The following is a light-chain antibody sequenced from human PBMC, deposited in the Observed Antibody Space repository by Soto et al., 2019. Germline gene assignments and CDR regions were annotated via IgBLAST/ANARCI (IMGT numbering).Light chain of an antibody. V-gene: IGKV3D-20*01. CDR2: DAS. CDR3: QQYGDSPRGT. Sequence: EVVLTQSPASLSLSPGERATLSCGASQIVSSNYLAWYQQKPGLAPRLLIYDASTRPTGVPARSLGSGSGTDFTLTINRLEPEDSAVYYCQQYGDSPRGTFGGGTKVEIK. J-gene: IGKJ4*01. CDR1: QIVSSNY.